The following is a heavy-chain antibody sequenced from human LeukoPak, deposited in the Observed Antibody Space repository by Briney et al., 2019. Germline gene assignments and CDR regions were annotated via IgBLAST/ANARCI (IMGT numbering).Heavy chain of an antibody. V-gene: IGHV3-53*01. CDR3: ARPSGYELYFDY. Sequence: PGGSLRLSCAASGFTVSSNYMSWVGQAPGKGLEWVSVIYSGGSTYYADSVKGRFTISRDNSKNTLYLQMNSLRAEDTAVYYCARPSGYELYFDYWGQATLVTVSS. D-gene: IGHD5-12*01. J-gene: IGHJ4*02. CDR1: GFTVSSNY. CDR2: IYSGGST.